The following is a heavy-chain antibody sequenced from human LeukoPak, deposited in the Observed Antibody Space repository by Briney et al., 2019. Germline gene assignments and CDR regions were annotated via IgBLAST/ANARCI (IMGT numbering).Heavy chain of an antibody. Sequence: ASVTVSCKASGHTFTNYGFSWVRQAPGQGIEWMGWISAKNGYRNYAQNLQGRVAMNTDTSTSTAYMELRSLTSDDTAMYYCARDYYYGGRSNCFDRWGQGILVSVSS. V-gene: IGHV1-18*01. CDR2: ISAKNGYR. CDR1: GHTFTNYG. J-gene: IGHJ5*02. D-gene: IGHD3-10*01. CDR3: ARDYYYGGRSNCFDR.